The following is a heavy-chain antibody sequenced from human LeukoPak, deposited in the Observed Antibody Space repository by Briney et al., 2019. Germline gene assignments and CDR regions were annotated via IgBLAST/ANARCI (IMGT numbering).Heavy chain of an antibody. V-gene: IGHV3-53*01. D-gene: IGHD3-22*01. CDR1: GFTVSSNY. Sequence: GGSLRLSCAASGFTVSSNYMSWVRQAPGNGLEWVSVIYSGGSTYYADSVKGRFTISRDNSKNTLYLQMNSLRAEDTAVYYRARAPPYYYDSSGYQFDYWGQGTLVTVSS. J-gene: IGHJ4*02. CDR2: IYSGGST. CDR3: ARAPPYYYDSSGYQFDY.